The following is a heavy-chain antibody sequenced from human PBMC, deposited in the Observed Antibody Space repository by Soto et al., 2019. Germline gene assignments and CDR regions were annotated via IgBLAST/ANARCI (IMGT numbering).Heavy chain of an antibody. CDR1: GGSISSSGYY. V-gene: IGHV4-39*01. CDR2: IYYSGST. D-gene: IGHD5-18*01. Sequence: SETLSLTCTVSGGSISSSGYYWGWIRQPPGKGLEWIGSIYYSGSTYYNPSLKSRVTISVDTSKNQFSLKLSSVTAADTAVYYCARRVDTAMVNRGFFDYWGQGTLVTVSS. CDR3: ARRVDTAMVNRGFFDY. J-gene: IGHJ4*02.